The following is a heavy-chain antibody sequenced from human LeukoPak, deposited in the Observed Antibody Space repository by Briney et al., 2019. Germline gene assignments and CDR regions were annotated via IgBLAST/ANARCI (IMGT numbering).Heavy chain of an antibody. D-gene: IGHD1-26*01. V-gene: IGHV1-69*04. Sequence: ASVKVSCKASGGTFSSYAISWVRQAPGQGLEWMGRIIPILGIANYAQKFQGRVTITADKFTSTAYMELSSLRSEDTAVYYCARGSEWELPSFDYWGQGTLVTVSS. CDR2: IIPILGIA. CDR3: ARGSEWELPSFDY. J-gene: IGHJ4*02. CDR1: GGTFSSYA.